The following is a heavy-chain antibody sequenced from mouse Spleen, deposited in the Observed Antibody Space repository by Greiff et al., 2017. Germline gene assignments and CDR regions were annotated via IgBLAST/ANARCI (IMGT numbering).Heavy chain of an antibody. J-gene: IGHJ3*01. CDR2: IYPRSGNT. V-gene: IGHV1-55*01. Sequence: QVQLQQPGAELVKPGASVKMSCKASGYTFTSYWVTWVKQRPGQGLEWIGDIYPRSGNTYYKEKFKGKATLTADKSSSTAYMELRSLSSEDSAVYLCARNPWFAYWGQGTLVTVSA. CDR1: GYTFTSYW. CDR3: ARNPWFAY.